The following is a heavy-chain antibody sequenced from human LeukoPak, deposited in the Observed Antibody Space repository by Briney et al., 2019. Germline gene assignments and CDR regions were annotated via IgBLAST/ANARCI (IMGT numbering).Heavy chain of an antibody. Sequence: AGGSLRLSCTVSGFIFSDYGMNWVRQAPGKGLEWVSGISTSGGSTYYADSVKGRFTISRDNSKNTLHLQMNSLRVEDTAVYYCAKDKLWFGEYPKGEFDYWGQGTLVTVSS. CDR2: ISTSGGST. J-gene: IGHJ4*02. D-gene: IGHD3-10*01. V-gene: IGHV3-23*01. CDR3: AKDKLWFGEYPKGEFDY. CDR1: GFIFSDYG.